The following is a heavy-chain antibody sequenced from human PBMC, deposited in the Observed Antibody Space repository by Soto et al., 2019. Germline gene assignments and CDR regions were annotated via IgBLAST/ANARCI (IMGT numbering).Heavy chain of an antibody. CDR3: AKDLVGATTSDYYGMDV. V-gene: IGHV3-30*18. CDR1: GFTFSSYG. Sequence: GSLRLSCAASGFTFSSYGMHWVRQAPGKGLEWVAVISYDGSNKYYADSVKGRFTISRDNSKNTLYLQMNSLRAEDTAVYYCAKDLVGATTSDYYGMDVWGQGTTVTVSS. J-gene: IGHJ6*02. CDR2: ISYDGSNK. D-gene: IGHD1-26*01.